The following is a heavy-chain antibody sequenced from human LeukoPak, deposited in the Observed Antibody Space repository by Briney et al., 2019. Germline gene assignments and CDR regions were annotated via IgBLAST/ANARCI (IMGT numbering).Heavy chain of an antibody. CDR2: IYWDDDK. Sequence: SGPTLVKPTQTLTLTCTFSGFSLSTSGAGVGWIRQPPGKALEWLAVIYWDDDKRHSPSLKSRLTITKDSSKNQVVLTMPNVDPVDTATYYCAHKEYYALGSLGDSFDYWGQGTLVTVSS. CDR1: GFSLSTSGAG. V-gene: IGHV2-5*02. CDR3: AHKEYYALGSLGDSFDY. D-gene: IGHD3-10*01. J-gene: IGHJ4*02.